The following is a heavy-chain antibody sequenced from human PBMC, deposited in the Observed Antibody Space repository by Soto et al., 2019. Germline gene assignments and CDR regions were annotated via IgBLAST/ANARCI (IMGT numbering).Heavy chain of an antibody. CDR2: ISAYNGNT. CDR1: GYTFTSYG. D-gene: IGHD2-15*01. Sequence: QVQLVQSGAEVKKPGASVKVSCKASGYTFTSYGISWVRQAPGQGLEWMGWISAYNGNTNYAQKLQGRVTMTTDTSTSTAYMELRSLRSDDTAVYYCARDWEDIVVVVAAADYYYGMDVWGQGTTVTVSS. CDR3: ARDWEDIVVVVAAADYYYGMDV. J-gene: IGHJ6*02. V-gene: IGHV1-18*01.